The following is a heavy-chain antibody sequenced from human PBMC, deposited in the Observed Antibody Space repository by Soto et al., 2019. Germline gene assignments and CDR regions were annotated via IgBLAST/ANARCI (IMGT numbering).Heavy chain of an antibody. D-gene: IGHD6-19*01. CDR2: ISAYNGNT. CDR1: GYTFTSYG. Sequence: QVQLVQSGAEVKKPGASVKVSCKASGYTFTSYGISWVRQAPGQGLEWMGWISAYNGNTNYAQKLQGRVTMTTDTSTSTPYMEVRSLRSDDRGVYYWAREGGIAVAGTGVGYWGQGTLVTVSS. J-gene: IGHJ4*02. CDR3: AREGGIAVAGTGVGY. V-gene: IGHV1-18*01.